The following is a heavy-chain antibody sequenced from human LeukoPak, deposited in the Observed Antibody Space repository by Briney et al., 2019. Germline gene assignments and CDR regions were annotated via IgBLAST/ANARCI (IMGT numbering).Heavy chain of an antibody. CDR2: ISAYNGNT. V-gene: IGHV1-18*01. D-gene: IGHD3-3*01. J-gene: IGHJ3*02. Sequence: ASMKVSCKASGYTFTSYGISWVRQAPGQGLEWMGWISAYNGNTNYAQKFQGRVAMTGDTSISTAYMDLSRLRSDDTAVYYCARHGRFYDAFDIWGQGTMVTVSS. CDR1: GYTFTSYG. CDR3: ARHGRFYDAFDI.